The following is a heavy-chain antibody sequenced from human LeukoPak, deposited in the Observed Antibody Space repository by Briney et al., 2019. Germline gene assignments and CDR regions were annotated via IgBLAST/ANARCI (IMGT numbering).Heavy chain of an antibody. J-gene: IGHJ4*02. CDR3: AKDPGSIAAAGHLYFDY. Sequence: GGSLRLSCTASGFTFSNYWMHWVRQVPGKGLIWVSRIKTDGSSTTYADSVKGRFTISRDNAKNTLYLEMNSLRAEDTAVYYCAKDPGSIAAAGHLYFDYWGQGTLVTVSS. CDR2: IKTDGSST. V-gene: IGHV3-74*03. CDR1: GFTFSNYW. D-gene: IGHD6-13*01.